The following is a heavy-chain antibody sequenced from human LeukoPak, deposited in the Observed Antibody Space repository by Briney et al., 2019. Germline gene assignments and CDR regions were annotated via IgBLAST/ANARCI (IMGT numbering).Heavy chain of an antibody. D-gene: IGHD5-24*01. CDR3: ARGATIPQPDYYYYYGMDV. V-gene: IGHV1-69*13. J-gene: IGHJ6*02. Sequence: SVTVSFTASGGTFSSYAIGWVRQAPGQGLEWMGGIIPIFGTANYAQKFQGRVTITADESTSTAYMELSSLRSEDTAVYYCARGATIPQPDYYYYYGMDVWGQGTTVTVSS. CDR2: IIPIFGTA. CDR1: GGTFSSYA.